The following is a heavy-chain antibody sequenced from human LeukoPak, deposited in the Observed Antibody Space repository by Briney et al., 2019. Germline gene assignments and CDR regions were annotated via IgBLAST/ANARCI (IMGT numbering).Heavy chain of an antibody. CDR3: AKDVYYDSSGAFPQYFQH. V-gene: IGHV3-23*01. J-gene: IGHJ1*01. Sequence: GGSLRLSCAASGFPFSSHAMSWVRQPPGKGLEWVSAISNGKTYYADSVKGRFTISRDNSKNTLYLQMNSLRAEDTAVYYCAKDVYYDSSGAFPQYFQHWGQGTLVTVSS. CDR2: ISNGKT. CDR1: GFPFSSHA. D-gene: IGHD3-22*01.